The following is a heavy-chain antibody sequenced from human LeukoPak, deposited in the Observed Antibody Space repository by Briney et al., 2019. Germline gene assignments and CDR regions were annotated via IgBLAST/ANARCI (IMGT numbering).Heavy chain of an antibody. CDR2: ISGNNGDT. J-gene: IGHJ4*02. CDR3: ARSRGYSCGDY. Sequence: ASVKVSCKASGYTFTSNAITWVRQAPGQGLEWVGWISGNNGDTRYAQKFQGRVTMTTDTSTSTAYMELRSLRSDDTAVYYCARSRGYSCGDYWGQGTLVTVSS. V-gene: IGHV1-18*01. D-gene: IGHD5-18*01. CDR1: GYTFTSNA.